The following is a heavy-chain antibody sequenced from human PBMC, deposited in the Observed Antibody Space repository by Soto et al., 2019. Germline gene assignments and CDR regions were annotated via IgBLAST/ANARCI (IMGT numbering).Heavy chain of an antibody. Sequence: GESLKVSCKGSGYSLTSYWISWVRQMPGKGLEWMGRIDPSDSYTNYSPSFQGHVTISADKSISTAYLQWSSLKASDTAMYYCATAIVGVVAYYYGMEVWGRGTTGTVSS. CDR2: IDPSDSYT. J-gene: IGHJ6*02. CDR3: ATAIVGVVAYYYGMEV. V-gene: IGHV5-10-1*01. CDR1: GYSLTSYW. D-gene: IGHD3-3*01.